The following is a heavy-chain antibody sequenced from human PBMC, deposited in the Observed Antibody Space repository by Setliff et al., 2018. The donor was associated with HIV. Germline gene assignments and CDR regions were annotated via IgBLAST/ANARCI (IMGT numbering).Heavy chain of an antibody. Sequence: SETLSLTCTVSRDSINGHWWSWIRQPPGKGLEWTGSIHYSGITHYNPSLKSRLTMSEDTSKNQVSLKLTSVTAADTAVYYCARYKCINFACVGFDIWGQGTVVTVSS. CDR2: IHYSGIT. J-gene: IGHJ3*02. D-gene: IGHD3-9*01. V-gene: IGHV4-59*11. CDR1: RDSINGHW. CDR3: ARYKCINFACVGFDI.